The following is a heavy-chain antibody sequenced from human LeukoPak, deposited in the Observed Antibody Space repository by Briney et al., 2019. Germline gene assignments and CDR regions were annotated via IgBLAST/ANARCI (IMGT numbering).Heavy chain of an antibody. V-gene: IGHV4-61*08. CDR1: GGSISSGDYY. J-gene: IGHJ3*02. CDR2: IYYSGST. CDR3: ARVGIAARGDSFDI. Sequence: SETLSLTCTVSGGSISSGDYYWSWIRQPPGKGLEWIGYIYYSGSTNYNPSLKSRVTISVDTSKNQFSLKLSSVTAADTAVYYCARVGIAARGDSFDIWGQGTMVTVSS. D-gene: IGHD6-6*01.